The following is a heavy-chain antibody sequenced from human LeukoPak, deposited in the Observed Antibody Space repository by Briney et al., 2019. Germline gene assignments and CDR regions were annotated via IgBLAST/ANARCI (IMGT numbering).Heavy chain of an antibody. V-gene: IGHV4-59*08. CDR1: GGTISSYY. CDR3: ARQAAAGPNCFDP. Sequence: SETLSLTCTVSGGTISSYYWNWIRQPPGKGLEWIGNIHYSGSTNYNPSFKSRVTISVDTSKNQFYLKLISVTAADTAVYYCARQAAAGPNCFDPWGQGTLVTVSS. D-gene: IGHD6-13*01. J-gene: IGHJ5*02. CDR2: IHYSGST.